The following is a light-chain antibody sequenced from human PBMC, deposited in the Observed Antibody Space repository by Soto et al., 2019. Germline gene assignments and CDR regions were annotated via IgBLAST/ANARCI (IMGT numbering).Light chain of an antibody. CDR3: QHYNNWPPIT. Sequence: ETVLTQSPGTLSLSPGERATLSCRASQSVNGNYLAWYQQKPGQAPRLLIYGTSSRATGIPDRFSGSGSGTDFTLTISSLQSEDFAVYYCQHYNNWPPITFGQGTRLEIK. J-gene: IGKJ5*01. V-gene: IGKV3-20*01. CDR2: GTS. CDR1: QSVNGNY.